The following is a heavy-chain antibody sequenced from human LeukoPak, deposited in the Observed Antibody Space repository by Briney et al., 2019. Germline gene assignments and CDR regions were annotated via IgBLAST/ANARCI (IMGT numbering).Heavy chain of an antibody. CDR2: IYYSGST. CDR3: ARDRLPYDAFDI. Sequence: PSETLSLTCTVSGGSVGSGSYYWSWIRQPPGKGLEWIGYIYYSGSTNYNPSLKSRVTISVDTSKNQFSLKLSSVTAADTAVYYCARDRLPYDAFDIWGQGTMVTVSS. CDR1: GGSVGSGSYY. V-gene: IGHV4-61*01. D-gene: IGHD2-15*01. J-gene: IGHJ3*02.